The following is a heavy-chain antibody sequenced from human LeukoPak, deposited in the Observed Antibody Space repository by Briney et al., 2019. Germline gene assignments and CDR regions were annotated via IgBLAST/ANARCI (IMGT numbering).Heavy chain of an antibody. CDR2: IYYSGST. V-gene: IGHV4-39*07. J-gene: IGHJ4*02. CDR1: GGSISSSSYY. Sequence: SETLSLTCTVSGGSISSSSYYWGWIRQPPGKGLEWIGSIYYSGSTYYNPSLKSRVTISVDTSKNQFSLKLSSVTAADTAVYYCARGPITMVRGVIITGSFDYWGQGTLVTVSS. CDR3: ARGPITMVRGVIITGSFDY. D-gene: IGHD3-10*01.